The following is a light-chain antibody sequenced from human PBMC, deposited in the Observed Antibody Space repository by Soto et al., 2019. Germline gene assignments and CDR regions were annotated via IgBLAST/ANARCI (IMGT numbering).Light chain of an antibody. V-gene: IGKV3-20*01. CDR1: QSFSATY. CDR3: QQYGSSRT. J-gene: IGKJ1*01. CDR2: GAS. Sequence: IVLTQSPGTLSLSPGERATLSCRASQSFSATYLAWYQQKPGQAPRLLIYGASSRATGIPDRFSGSGSGTDFTLTISRLEPEDVAGYYCQQYGSSRTFGQGTKVEIK.